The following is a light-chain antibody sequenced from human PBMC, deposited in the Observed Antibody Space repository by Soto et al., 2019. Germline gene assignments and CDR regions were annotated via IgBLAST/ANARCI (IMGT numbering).Light chain of an antibody. CDR3: CSYATGSTFV. CDR2: EGS. Sequence: QSALTQPASVSGSPGQSITISCTGTSSDVGSYNLVSWYQQHPRNAPKLMIYEGSKRPSGVSNRFSGSRSGNTASLTISGLQAEDEADYYCCSYATGSTFVFGTGTKLTVL. V-gene: IGLV2-23*01. CDR1: SSDVGSYNL. J-gene: IGLJ1*01.